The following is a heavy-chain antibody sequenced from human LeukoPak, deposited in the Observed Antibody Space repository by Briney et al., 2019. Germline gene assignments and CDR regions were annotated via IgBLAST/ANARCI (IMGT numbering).Heavy chain of an antibody. V-gene: IGHV3-11*06. CDR1: GFTFSDYY. J-gene: IGHJ3*02. CDR3: ARDRVGGSYVFDI. CDR2: ISGSSGYT. D-gene: IGHD1-26*01. Sequence: KPGGSLRLSCAASGFTFSDYYMSWIRQAPGKGLEWVSYISGSSGYTKDADSVKGRFSISRDNAKKSLYLQMNSLRAEDTAVYYCARDRVGGSYVFDIWGQGTMVTVSS.